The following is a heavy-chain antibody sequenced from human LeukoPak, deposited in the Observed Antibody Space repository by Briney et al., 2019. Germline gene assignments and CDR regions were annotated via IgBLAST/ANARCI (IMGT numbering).Heavy chain of an antibody. CDR1: GDSISRYY. D-gene: IGHD4/OR15-4a*01. CDR3: ARRRRTMNWFDP. Sequence: SETLSLTCTVSGDSISRYYWSWIRQPPGKGLEWIGEINHSGSTNYNPSLKSRVTISVDTSKNQFSLKLSSVTAADTAVYYCARRRRTMNWFDPWGQGTLVTVSS. CDR2: INHSGST. V-gene: IGHV4-34*01. J-gene: IGHJ5*02.